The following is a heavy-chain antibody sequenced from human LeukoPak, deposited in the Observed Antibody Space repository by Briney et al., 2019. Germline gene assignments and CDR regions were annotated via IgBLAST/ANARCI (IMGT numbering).Heavy chain of an antibody. D-gene: IGHD3-10*01. J-gene: IGHJ5*02. CDR1: GGSISSGDYS. CDR2: IYHSGST. V-gene: IGHV4-30-2*01. Sequence: SETLSLTCAVSGGSISSGDYSWSWIRQPPGRGLEWIGYIYHSGSTYYNPPLKSRVTISVDRSKNQLSLKLSSVTAADTAVYYCARYILGVVRWFDPWGQGTLVTVSS. CDR3: ARYILGVVRWFDP.